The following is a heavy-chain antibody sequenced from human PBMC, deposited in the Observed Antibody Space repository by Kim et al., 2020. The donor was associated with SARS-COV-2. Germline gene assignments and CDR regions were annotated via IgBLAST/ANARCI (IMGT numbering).Heavy chain of an antibody. J-gene: IGHJ2*01. Sequence: YAASVKGRFTISRDDSKNSLYLQMNSLKTEDTAVYYCARRSGSIYWYFDLWGRGTLVTVSS. D-gene: IGHD3-22*01. V-gene: IGHV3-72*01. CDR3: ARRSGSIYWYFDL.